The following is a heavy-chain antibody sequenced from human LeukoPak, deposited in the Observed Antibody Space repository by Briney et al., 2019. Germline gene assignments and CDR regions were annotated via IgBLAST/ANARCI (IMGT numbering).Heavy chain of an antibody. CDR1: GFTFSSYE. CDR3: ARVLAAAGTGYFDY. V-gene: IGHV3-48*03. Sequence: GGSLRLSCAASGFTFSSYEMNWVRQAPGKGLEWVSYISSSGSAIYYADSVKGRFTISRDNAKNSLYLQMNSLRAEDMAVYYCARVLAAAGTGYFDYWGQGTLVTVSS. J-gene: IGHJ4*02. D-gene: IGHD6-13*01. CDR2: ISSSGSAI.